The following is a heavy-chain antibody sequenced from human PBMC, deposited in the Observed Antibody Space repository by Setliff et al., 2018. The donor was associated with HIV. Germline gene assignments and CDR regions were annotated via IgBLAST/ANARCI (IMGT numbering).Heavy chain of an antibody. J-gene: IGHJ5*02. CDR1: GGSITSGTYF. D-gene: IGHD3-10*01. Sequence: SETLSLTCTVSGGSITSGTYFWSWIRQPAGKGLEWIGRIYVSGSTNYNPSLKSRLTISLDTSKNQFSLRLNSVTAADTAVYYCARGGDFSGSGSLGSWGQGTLVTVS. CDR3: ARGGDFSGSGSLGS. V-gene: IGHV4-61*02. CDR2: IYVSGST.